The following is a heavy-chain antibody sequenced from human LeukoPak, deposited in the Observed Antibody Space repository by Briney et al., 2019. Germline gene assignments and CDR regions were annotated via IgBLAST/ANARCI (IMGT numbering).Heavy chain of an antibody. CDR3: ARGEIEYSSSRYYYYGMDV. CDR2: IWYDGSNK. D-gene: IGHD6-6*01. Sequence: GGSLRLSCAASGFTFSSYGMHWVRQAPGKGLEWVAVIWYDGSNKYYADSVKGRFTISRDNSKNTLYLQMNSLRAEDTAVYYCARGEIEYSSSRYYYYGMDVWGQGTTVTVSS. J-gene: IGHJ6*02. V-gene: IGHV3-33*01. CDR1: GFTFSSYG.